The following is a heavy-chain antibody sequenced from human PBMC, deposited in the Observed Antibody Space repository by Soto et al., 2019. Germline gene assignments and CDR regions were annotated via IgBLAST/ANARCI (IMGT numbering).Heavy chain of an antibody. V-gene: IGHV1-3*01. J-gene: IGHJ5*02. CDR1: GYTFTSYA. CDR3: ARGYDILTGYWIHGWFDP. Sequence: ASVKVSCKASGYTFTSYAMHWVRQAPGQRLEWMGWINAGNGNTKYSQKFQGRVTITRDTSASTAYMELSSLRSEDTAVYYCARGYDILTGYWIHGWFDPWGQGTLVTVSS. CDR2: INAGNGNT. D-gene: IGHD3-9*01.